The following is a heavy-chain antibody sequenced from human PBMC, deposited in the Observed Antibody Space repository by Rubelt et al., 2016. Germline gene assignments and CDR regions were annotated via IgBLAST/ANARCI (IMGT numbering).Heavy chain of an antibody. V-gene: IGHV3-66*01. Sequence: EVQLLESGGVLVQPGGSLRLSCAASGFTFNTYEMNWVRQAPGKGLEWVSILYAGGSTYYADSVKGRFIISRDNSKNTLYLQMNSLRVEDTAVYYCARGRLTYDDYGWFDPWGQGTLVTVSS. CDR3: ARGRLTYDDYGWFDP. D-gene: IGHD4-17*01. CDR1: GFTFNTYE. CDR2: LYAGGST. J-gene: IGHJ5*02.